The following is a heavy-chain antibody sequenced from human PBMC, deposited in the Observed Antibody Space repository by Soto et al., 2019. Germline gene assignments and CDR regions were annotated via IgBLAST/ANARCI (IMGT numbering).Heavy chain of an antibody. Sequence: GESLKISCKGSGYSFTSYWIGWVRQMPGKGLEWMGIIYPGDSDTRYSPSFQGQVTISADKSISTAYLQWSSLKASDTAMYYCARIFGTRRGYSYGLSYWGQGTLVTSPQ. D-gene: IGHD5-18*01. CDR3: ARIFGTRRGYSYGLSY. CDR1: GYSFTSYW. V-gene: IGHV5-51*01. CDR2: IYPGDSDT. J-gene: IGHJ4*02.